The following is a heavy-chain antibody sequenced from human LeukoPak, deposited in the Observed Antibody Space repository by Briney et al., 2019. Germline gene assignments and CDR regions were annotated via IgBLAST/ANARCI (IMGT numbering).Heavy chain of an antibody. V-gene: IGHV1-2*02. J-gene: IGHJ4*02. Sequence: ASVKVSCKASGYTFTRYYMHSVRQAPGQGLEWMGWINPNSGGTNYAKKFQGRVTMTRDTSISTAYMELSRLRSDDTAVYYCASDSLPFNYYDSSGLDYWGQGTLVTVSS. CDR2: INPNSGGT. CDR3: ASDSLPFNYYDSSGLDY. CDR1: GYTFTRYY. D-gene: IGHD3-22*01.